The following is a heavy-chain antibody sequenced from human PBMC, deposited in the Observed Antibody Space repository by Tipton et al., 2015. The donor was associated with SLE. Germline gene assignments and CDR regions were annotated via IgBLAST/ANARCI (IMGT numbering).Heavy chain of an antibody. V-gene: IGHV4-59*01. CDR2: IYYSGSP. D-gene: IGHD6-19*01. J-gene: IGHJ4*02. Sequence: TLSLTCTVSGVSISGYYWSWIRQPPGKGLEWVGYIYYSGSPNYNPSLKSRVTISVDTSKNQFSLKLNSVTAADTAVYYCARDSTGAGTSFDYWGQGTLVTVSS. CDR1: GVSISGYY. CDR3: ARDSTGAGTSFDY.